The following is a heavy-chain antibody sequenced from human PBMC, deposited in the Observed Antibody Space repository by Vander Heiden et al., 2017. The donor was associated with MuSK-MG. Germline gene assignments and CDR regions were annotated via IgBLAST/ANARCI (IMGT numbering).Heavy chain of an antibody. CDR1: GGSFSSYA. V-gene: IGHV1-69*01. CDR2: IIPIVGTA. D-gene: IGHD4-17*01. J-gene: IGHJ6*02. Sequence: QAQLVQSGAEVKKPGPPVKASSNASGGSFSSYAISWVRQDPGQGLEWMGGIIPIVGTANYAQKFQGRVTIAADESTSTAYMELSSLRSEDTAMYYCARAAVTIDYYGMDVWGQGTTVTVSS. CDR3: ARAAVTIDYYGMDV.